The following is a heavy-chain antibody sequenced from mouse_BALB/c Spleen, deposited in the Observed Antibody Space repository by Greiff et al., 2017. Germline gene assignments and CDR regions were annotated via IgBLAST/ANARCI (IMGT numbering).Heavy chain of an antibody. CDR2: IRLKSNNYAT. CDR1: GFTFSNYW. V-gene: IGHV6-6*02. CDR3: TPYYRYDGHFDY. Sequence: EVKVEESGGGLVQPGGSMKLSCVASGFTFSNYWMNWVRQSPEKGLEWVAEIRLKSNNYATHYAESVKGRFTISRDDSKSSVYLQMNNLRAEDTGIYYCTPYYRYDGHFDYWGQGTTLTVSS. D-gene: IGHD2-14*01. J-gene: IGHJ2*01.